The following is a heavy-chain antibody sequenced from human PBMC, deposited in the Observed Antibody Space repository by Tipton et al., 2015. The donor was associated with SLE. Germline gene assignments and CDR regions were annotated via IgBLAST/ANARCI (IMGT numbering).Heavy chain of an antibody. J-gene: IGHJ5*02. CDR1: GGSISESTYS. D-gene: IGHD2-21*02. CDR3: ARGGTGDSRNPFDP. CDR2: MYFSGNT. V-gene: IGHV4-39*07. Sequence: TLSLTCTVSGGSISESTYSWDWIRQAPGKGLEWIGSMYFSGNTYYNPFLRSRVTISVDTSKNQFSLNLRSVTAADTAVYYCARGGTGDSRNPFDPWGQGTLVTVSS.